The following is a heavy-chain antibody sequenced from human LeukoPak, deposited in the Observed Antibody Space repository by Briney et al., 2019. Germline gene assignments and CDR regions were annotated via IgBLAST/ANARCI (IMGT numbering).Heavy chain of an antibody. CDR3: ARYDSDAFDI. J-gene: IGHJ3*02. CDR2: IRYDGSNK. V-gene: IGHV3-30*02. D-gene: IGHD3-3*01. Sequence: GGSLRLSCAASGFTFSSYGMHWVRQAPGKGLEWVAFIRYDGSNKYYADSVKGRFTISRDNSKNTLYLQMNSLRAEVTAVYYCARYDSDAFDIWGQGTMVTVSS. CDR1: GFTFSSYG.